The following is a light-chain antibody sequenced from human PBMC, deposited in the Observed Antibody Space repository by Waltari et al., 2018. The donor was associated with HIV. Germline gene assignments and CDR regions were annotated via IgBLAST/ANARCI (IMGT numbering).Light chain of an antibody. Sequence: EILMTQSPPSLPVTPGKPASISCRSSQSLLHSNGINYLDWYLQKPGQSPQLLIYLGSSRASGVPDRFSGGGSGTDFTLKISRVEAEDLGGVYYCMQALQTPYTFGQGTKLGLK. CDR2: LGS. J-gene: IGKJ2*01. CDR3: MQALQTPYT. CDR1: QSLLHSNGINY. V-gene: IGKV2-28*01.